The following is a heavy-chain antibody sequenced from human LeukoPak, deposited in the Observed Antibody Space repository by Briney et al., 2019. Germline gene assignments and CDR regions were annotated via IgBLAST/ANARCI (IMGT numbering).Heavy chain of an antibody. Sequence: ASVKVSCKASGYTFTSYGISWVRQAPGQGLEWMGWISAYNGNTNYAQKLQGRVTMTTDTSTSTAYMELRSLRSDDTAVYYCARAKETYYYDSSGYLWGYFDYWGQGTLVTVSS. CDR1: GYTFTSYG. V-gene: IGHV1-18*01. D-gene: IGHD3-22*01. J-gene: IGHJ4*02. CDR2: ISAYNGNT. CDR3: ARAKETYYYDSSGYLWGYFDY.